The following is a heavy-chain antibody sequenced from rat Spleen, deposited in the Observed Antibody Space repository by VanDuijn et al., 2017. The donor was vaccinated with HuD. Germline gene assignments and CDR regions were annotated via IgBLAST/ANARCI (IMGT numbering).Heavy chain of an antibody. CDR1: GFTFSNYY. CDR3: ARHYYSGDGFDY. CDR2: ISTGGGST. V-gene: IGHV5-25*01. D-gene: IGHD1-1*01. Sequence: EVQLVESGGGLVQPGRSLKLSCAASGFTFSNYYMAWVRQAPTKGLEWVAYISTGGGSTYYRDSVRGRFTISRDDAKTTLYLQMNSLKSEDTATYYCARHYYSGDGFDYWGQGVMVTVSS. J-gene: IGHJ2*01.